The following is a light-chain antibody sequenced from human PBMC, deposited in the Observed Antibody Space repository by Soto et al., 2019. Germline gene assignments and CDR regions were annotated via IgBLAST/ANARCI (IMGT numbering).Light chain of an antibody. CDR1: QSVSSN. V-gene: IGKV3-15*01. Sequence: EIVMTQSPATLSVSPGERATLSCRASQSVSSNLVWYQQKPGQAPRLLIYGASTRATGIPARFSGSGSGTEFTLTISSLQSEDFAVYYFKHYNSWPQTLGHGTKVEIK. CDR3: KHYNSWPQT. J-gene: IGKJ1*01. CDR2: GAS.